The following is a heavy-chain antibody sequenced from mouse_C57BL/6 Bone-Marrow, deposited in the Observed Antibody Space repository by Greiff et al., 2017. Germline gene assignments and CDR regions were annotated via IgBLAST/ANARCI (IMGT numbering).Heavy chain of an antibody. V-gene: IGHV5-2*01. J-gene: IGHJ1*03. CDR2: INSDGGST. CDR1: EYEFPSHD. D-gene: IGHD1-1*01. CDR3: ARGGLDYGSSYWYFDV. Sequence: EVQVVESGGGLVQPGESLKLSCESNEYEFPSHDMSWVRKTPEKRLELVAAINSDGGSTYYPDTMERRFIISRDNTNKTLYLQMSSLRSEDTALYYCARGGLDYGSSYWYFDVWGTGTTVTVSS.